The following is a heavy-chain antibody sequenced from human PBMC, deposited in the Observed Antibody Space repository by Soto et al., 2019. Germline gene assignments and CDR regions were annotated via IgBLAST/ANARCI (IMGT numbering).Heavy chain of an antibody. V-gene: IGHV4-39*01. CDR1: GGSISRSSYY. CDR3: ARAQDIAVAGTGYDLYY. D-gene: IGHD6-19*01. CDR2: IYYSGST. Sequence: PSETLSLTCTVSGGSISRSSYYWGWILQPPGKGLEWIGSIYYSGSTYYNPSLKSRVTISVDTSKNQFSLKLSSVTATDTAVYYCARAQDIAVAGTGYDLYYWGQGTLVTVSS. J-gene: IGHJ4*02.